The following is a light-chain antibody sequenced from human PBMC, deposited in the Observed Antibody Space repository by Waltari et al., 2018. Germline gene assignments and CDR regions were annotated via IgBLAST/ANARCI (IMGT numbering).Light chain of an antibody. J-gene: IGKJ4*02. Sequence: DIQMTQSPSTLSASAGDRVTITCRASQSVKTNLAWYQQKPLKAPKVVIHKSSRLESGVPAMFSVSGYGTEFILPISSMQPADFSAYYCQEYDTVPDTFGGGTKVE. CDR2: KSS. CDR1: QSVKTN. CDR3: QEYDTVPDT. V-gene: IGKV1-5*03.